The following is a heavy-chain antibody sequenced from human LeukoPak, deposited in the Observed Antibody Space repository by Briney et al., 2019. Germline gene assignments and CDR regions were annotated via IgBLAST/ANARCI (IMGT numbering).Heavy chain of an antibody. CDR2: IYYSGST. J-gene: IGHJ4*02. CDR3: ARDRRGYSYGYDY. D-gene: IGHD5-18*01. CDR1: GGSISSYY. Sequence: SETLSLTCTVSGGSISSYYWSWIRQPPGKGLKWIGYIYYSGSTNYNPSLKSRVTISVDTSKNQFSLKLSSVTAADTAVYYCARDRRGYSYGYDYWGQGTLVTVSS. V-gene: IGHV4-59*01.